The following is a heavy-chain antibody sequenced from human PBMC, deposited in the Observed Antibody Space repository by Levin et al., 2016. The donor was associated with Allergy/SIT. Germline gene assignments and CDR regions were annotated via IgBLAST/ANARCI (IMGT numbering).Heavy chain of an antibody. CDR2: IDPSDSYT. CDR3: ALVVPVAGYFDY. J-gene: IGHJ4*02. D-gene: IGHD6-19*01. V-gene: IGHV5-10-1*01. Sequence: VRQMPGKGLEWMGRIDPSDSYTNYSPSFQGHVTISADKSISTAYLQWSSLKASDTAMYYCALVVPVAGYFDYWGQGTLVTVSS.